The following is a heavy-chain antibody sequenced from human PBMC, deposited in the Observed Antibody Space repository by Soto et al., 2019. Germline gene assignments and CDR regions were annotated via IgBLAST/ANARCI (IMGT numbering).Heavy chain of an antibody. Sequence: QVQLVQSGAAVKKPGSSVKVSCKASGDTFRNYAFTWVRQAPGQGLEWMGTIIPLFSTRYAQKFQGRVTMTADESTSTVYTDLSSLKSDDTAVYYCARDPGIAVVGRGTACEHWGQGTLVTVSS. CDR3: ARDPGIAVVGRGTACEH. V-gene: IGHV1-69*18. CDR2: IIPLFST. J-gene: IGHJ4*02. CDR1: GDTFRNYA. D-gene: IGHD6-19*01.